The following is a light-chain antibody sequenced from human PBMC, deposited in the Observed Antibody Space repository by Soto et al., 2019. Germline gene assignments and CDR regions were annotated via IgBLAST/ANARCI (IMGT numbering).Light chain of an antibody. CDR1: SVDIGVYNY. CDR3: TTYTATNTRVV. CDR2: DVR. V-gene: IGLV2-14*01. J-gene: IGLJ2*01. Sequence: QSALAQPASVTGSLGQSIAISCTGTSVDIGVYNYVSWYQQHPGKAPKLLIFDVRNRPSGVSDRFSGSKSGNTASLSISGVQAEDEADYYCTTYTATNTRVVFGGGTKLTVL.